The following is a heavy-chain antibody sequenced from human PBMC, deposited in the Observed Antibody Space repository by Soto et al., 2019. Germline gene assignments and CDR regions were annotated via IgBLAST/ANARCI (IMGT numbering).Heavy chain of an antibody. D-gene: IGHD3-22*01. CDR1: GFTFSGSA. Sequence: GGSLRLSCAASGFTFSGSAMHWVRQASGKGLEWVGRIRSKANSYATAYAASVKGRFTISRDDSKNTAYLQMNSLKTEDTAVYYCTRLRQVDFDYYDSSGYHYYFDYWGQGTLVTVSS. CDR3: TRLRQVDFDYYDSSGYHYYFDY. J-gene: IGHJ4*02. V-gene: IGHV3-73*01. CDR2: IRSKANSYAT.